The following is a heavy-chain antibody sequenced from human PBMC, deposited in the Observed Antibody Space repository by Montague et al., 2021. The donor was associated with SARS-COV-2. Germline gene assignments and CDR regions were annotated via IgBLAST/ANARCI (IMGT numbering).Heavy chain of an antibody. CDR2: IYYSGST. CDR1: GGSISSYY. Sequence: SETLSLTCTVSGGSISSYYWSWIRQSPGKGLEWIGYIYYSGSTNYNPSLKSRVTISVDTSKNQFSLKLRSVTAADTAVYYCARGQLWFDYWGQGTLVTASS. J-gene: IGHJ4*02. D-gene: IGHD5-18*01. V-gene: IGHV4-59*08. CDR3: ARGQLWFDY.